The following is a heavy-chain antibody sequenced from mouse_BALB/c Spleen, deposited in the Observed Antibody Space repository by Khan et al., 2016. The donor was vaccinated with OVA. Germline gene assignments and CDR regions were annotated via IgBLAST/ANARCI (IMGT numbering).Heavy chain of an antibody. J-gene: IGHJ4*01. CDR3: ARGNYYGYAMDY. V-gene: IGHV3-2*02. CDR1: GYSITSNYA. D-gene: IGHD1-1*01. Sequence: EVQLQESGPGLVKPSQSLSLTCTVTGYSITSNYAWNWIRQFPGNKLEWMGYISYSGSPNYNPSLKSRISITRDTSKNQFFRQLNSVTTKDTATYYCARGNYYGYAMDYWGQGTSITVSS. CDR2: ISYSGSP.